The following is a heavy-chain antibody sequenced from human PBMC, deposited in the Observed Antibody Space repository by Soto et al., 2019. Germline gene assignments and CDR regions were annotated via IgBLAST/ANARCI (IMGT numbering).Heavy chain of an antibody. CDR1: GDSISYYY. CDR3: ARMYNSGFYRPEGDYFFYGMDV. D-gene: IGHD6-19*01. Sequence: PSETLSLTCTVSGDSISYYYWSWIRQPAGKGLEWIGRFYYSGNTKSNPSLKSRVTMSADTSKNQFSLSLRSVTAADSAIYYCARMYNSGFYRPEGDYFFYGMDVWGQGTTVTVSS. V-gene: IGHV4-4*07. CDR2: FYYSGNT. J-gene: IGHJ6*02.